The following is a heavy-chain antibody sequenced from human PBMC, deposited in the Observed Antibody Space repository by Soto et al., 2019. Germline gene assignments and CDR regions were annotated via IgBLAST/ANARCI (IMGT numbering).Heavy chain of an antibody. D-gene: IGHD4-17*01. Sequence: QVQLVQSGAEVKKPGSSVKVSCKASGGTFGSYAFSWVRRAPGQGLEWMGGIIPIFGTANYAQKFQGRVTITADESTSTAYMELSSLRSEDTAVYYCASTSTTVHSFDYWGQGTLVTVSS. V-gene: IGHV1-69*01. CDR2: IIPIFGTA. CDR1: GGTFGSYA. J-gene: IGHJ4*02. CDR3: ASTSTTVHSFDY.